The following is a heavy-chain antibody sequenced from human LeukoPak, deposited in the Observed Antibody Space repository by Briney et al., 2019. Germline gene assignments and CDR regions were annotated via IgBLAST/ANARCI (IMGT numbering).Heavy chain of an antibody. J-gene: IGHJ4*02. CDR3: ARDSVAYSTVAHYYFDY. Sequence: GGCLRRSCAASAFILSSLCMDWVPQAPGMEIECVSSTSDSSSYIYYAASVKDRFTISRDNAKTSLYLQMTSLRAEDRAVYYCARDSVAYSTVAHYYFDYWGQGTLVTVSS. CDR2: TSDSSSYI. D-gene: IGHD4-17*01. CDR1: AFILSSLC. V-gene: IGHV3-21*01.